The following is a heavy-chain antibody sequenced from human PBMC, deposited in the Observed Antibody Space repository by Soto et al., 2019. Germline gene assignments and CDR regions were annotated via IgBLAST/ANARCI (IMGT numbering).Heavy chain of an antibody. CDR2: IYSSGSA. Sequence: SETLSLSCTVSRASIYTYSWTWIRQPAGKGLQWIGHIYSSGSANYSPSLKSRVSMSVDSSKNQISLKLSSVTAADTAVYYCATIVGANDYWGQGTLVTVPQ. V-gene: IGHV4-4*07. J-gene: IGHJ4*02. CDR1: RASIYTYS. D-gene: IGHD1-26*01. CDR3: ATIVGANDY.